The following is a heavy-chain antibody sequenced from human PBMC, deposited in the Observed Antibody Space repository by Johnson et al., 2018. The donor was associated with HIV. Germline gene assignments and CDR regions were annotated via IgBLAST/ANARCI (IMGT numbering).Heavy chain of an antibody. D-gene: IGHD3-10*01. Sequence: VQLVESGGGLVQPGGSLRLSCAASGFTFSSYAMSWVRQAPGKGLEWVSAISGSGGSTYYADSVKGRFTISRDNSKNTLYLQMNSLRAEDTAVYYCARPYYYGSGSYYTDAFDIWGQGTMVTVSS. CDR1: GFTFSSYA. CDR2: ISGSGGST. CDR3: ARPYYYGSGSYYTDAFDI. J-gene: IGHJ3*02. V-gene: IGHV3-23*04.